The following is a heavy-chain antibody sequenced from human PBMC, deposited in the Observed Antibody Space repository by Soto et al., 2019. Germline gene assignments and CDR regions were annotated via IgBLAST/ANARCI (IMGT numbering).Heavy chain of an antibody. CDR1: GGTFSRYA. CDR3: ASDRAYCSGGSCYRDAFDI. D-gene: IGHD2-15*01. CDR2: IIPIFGTA. Sequence: QVQLVQSGAEVKKPGSSVKVSCKASGGTFSRYAISWVRQAPGQGLEWMGGIIPIFGTANYAQKFQGRVTITADESTSTAYMGLSSLRSEDTAVYYCASDRAYCSGGSCYRDAFDIWGQGTMVTVSS. J-gene: IGHJ3*02. V-gene: IGHV1-69*12.